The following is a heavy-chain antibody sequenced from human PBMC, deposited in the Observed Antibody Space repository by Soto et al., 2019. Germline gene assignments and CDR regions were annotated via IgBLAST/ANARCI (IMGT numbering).Heavy chain of an antibody. CDR1: GGSFSGYY. V-gene: IGHV4-34*01. CDR3: ARAPWYYDFWSGYSVLVTNNWFDT. D-gene: IGHD3-3*01. J-gene: IGHJ5*02. CDR2: INHSGST. Sequence: SDTLSLTCAVYGGSFSGYYWSWIRQPPGKGLEWIGEINHSGSTNYNPSLKSRVTISVDTSKNQFSLKLSSVTAADTAVYYCARAPWYYDFWSGYSVLVTNNWFDTWGQGTLVTVSS.